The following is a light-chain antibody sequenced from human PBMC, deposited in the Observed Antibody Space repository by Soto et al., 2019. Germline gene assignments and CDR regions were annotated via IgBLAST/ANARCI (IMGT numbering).Light chain of an antibody. J-gene: IGKJ1*01. CDR2: GAS. V-gene: IGKV3-15*01. Sequence: EIVMTQSPATLSVSPGERATLSCRASQSVSSNLAWYQQKAGRAPRLLIYGASTRATGVPARFSGSGSGTEFTLTISSLQSEDFAVYYCHQYNNWPRTFGQGTKVDIK. CDR1: QSVSSN. CDR3: HQYNNWPRT.